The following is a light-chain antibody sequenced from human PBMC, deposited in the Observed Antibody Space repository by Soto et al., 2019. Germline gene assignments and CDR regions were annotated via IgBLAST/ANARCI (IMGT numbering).Light chain of an antibody. V-gene: IGKV3-15*01. CDR1: QSVSSN. Sequence: EIVLTQSPATLSVTPGESATLSCSASQSVSSNLAWYQQKPGQAPRLLIYGASTRATGIPARFSGSGSGTEFTLTISSLQSEDFAVYYCQQYNNWPITFGGGTKVDIK. CDR3: QQYNNWPIT. J-gene: IGKJ4*01. CDR2: GAS.